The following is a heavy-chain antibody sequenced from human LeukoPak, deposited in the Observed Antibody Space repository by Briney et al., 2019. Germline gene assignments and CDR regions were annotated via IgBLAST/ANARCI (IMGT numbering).Heavy chain of an antibody. Sequence: GGSLRLSCSASGFTFSSYAMHWVRQAPGKGLEYVSAISSNGGSTHYADSVKGRFTISRDNSKNTLYLQMSSLRAEDTAVYYCVKDPPPPNYDFWSRAWFDPWGQGTLVTVSS. V-gene: IGHV3-64D*09. CDR2: ISSNGGST. CDR1: GFTFSSYA. CDR3: VKDPPPPNYDFWSRAWFDP. J-gene: IGHJ5*02. D-gene: IGHD3-3*01.